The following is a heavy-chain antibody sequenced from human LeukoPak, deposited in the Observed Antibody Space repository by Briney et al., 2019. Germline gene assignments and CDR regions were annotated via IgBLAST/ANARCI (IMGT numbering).Heavy chain of an antibody. CDR2: ISAGGDTT. D-gene: IGHD5-12*01. V-gene: IGHV3-23*01. Sequence: AGGSLRLSCAASGFTFRSYAMNWVRQAPGKGLEWVSAISAGGDTTLYADSVKGRFTISRDNSRNTVYLQMNSLRAEDTAIYHCARWIYYFDSWGQGTLVTVSS. CDR1: GFTFRSYA. J-gene: IGHJ4*02. CDR3: ARWIYYFDS.